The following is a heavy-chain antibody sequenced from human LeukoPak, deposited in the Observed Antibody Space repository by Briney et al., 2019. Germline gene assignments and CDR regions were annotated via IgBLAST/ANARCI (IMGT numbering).Heavy chain of an antibody. V-gene: IGHV1-18*04. CDR3: ARDQYDYVWGSYRPYFDY. Sequence: GASVKVSCKAVGYTFTSYGISWVRQAPGQGLEWMGSISPYNGNTKYAERLQGRVIMTTDTSTRTAYMELRGLRPDDTAVFYRARDQYDYVWGSYRPYFDYWGQGTLVTVSS. D-gene: IGHD3-16*02. J-gene: IGHJ4*02. CDR1: GYTFTSYG. CDR2: ISPYNGNT.